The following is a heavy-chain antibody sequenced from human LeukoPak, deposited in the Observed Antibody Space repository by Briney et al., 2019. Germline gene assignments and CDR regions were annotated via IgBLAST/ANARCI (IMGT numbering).Heavy chain of an antibody. CDR1: GGSLSSYY. J-gene: IGHJ6*03. D-gene: IGHD3-3*01. CDR2: IYTSGST. Sequence: PLETLSLTCTVSGGSLSSYYWSWIRQPAGKGLEWIGRIYTSGSTNYNPSLKSRVTMSVATSKNPFTLTLSSVTAADTAVYYCARVYHYDFWSTDYYYYMDVWGKGTTVTVSS. V-gene: IGHV4-4*07. CDR3: ARVYHYDFWSTDYYYYMDV.